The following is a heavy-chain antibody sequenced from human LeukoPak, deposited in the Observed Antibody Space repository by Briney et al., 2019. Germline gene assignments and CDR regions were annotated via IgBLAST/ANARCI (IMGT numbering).Heavy chain of an antibody. Sequence: GRSLRLSCVASGFTFSNYAMHWVRQAPGKGLEWVSSISSSSSYIYYADSVKGRFTISRDDAKNSLSLQMNSLRAEDTAVYYCARSGIKMVRGVIIKSPYHMDVWGKGTTVTVSS. CDR2: ISSSSSYI. J-gene: IGHJ6*03. CDR1: GFTFSNYA. CDR3: ARSGIKMVRGVIIKSPYHMDV. D-gene: IGHD3-10*01. V-gene: IGHV3-21*01.